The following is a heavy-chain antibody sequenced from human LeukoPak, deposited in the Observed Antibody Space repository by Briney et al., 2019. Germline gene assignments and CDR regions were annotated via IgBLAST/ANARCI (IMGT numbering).Heavy chain of an antibody. Sequence: SETLSLTCTVSGGSISSGGYYWSWIRQPPGKGLEWIGYICHSGSTYYNPSLKSRVTISVDRSKNQFSLKLSSVTAADTAVYYCASVDTVFDYWGQGTLVTVSS. J-gene: IGHJ4*02. CDR1: GGSISSGGYY. V-gene: IGHV4-30-2*01. D-gene: IGHD5-18*01. CDR2: ICHSGST. CDR3: ASVDTVFDY.